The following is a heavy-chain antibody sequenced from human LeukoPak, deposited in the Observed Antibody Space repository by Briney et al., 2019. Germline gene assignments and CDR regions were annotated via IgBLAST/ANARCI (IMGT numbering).Heavy chain of an antibody. D-gene: IGHD6-13*01. CDR1: GHTFTGYY. V-gene: IGHV1-2*02. CDR3: ARDRGGIALYYFDY. Sequence: ASVKVSCKASGHTFTGYYMHWVRQAPGQGLEWMGWINPNSGGTNYAQKFQGRVTMTRDTSISTAYMELSRLRSDDTAVYYCARDRGGIALYYFDYWGQGTLVTVSS. CDR2: INPNSGGT. J-gene: IGHJ4*02.